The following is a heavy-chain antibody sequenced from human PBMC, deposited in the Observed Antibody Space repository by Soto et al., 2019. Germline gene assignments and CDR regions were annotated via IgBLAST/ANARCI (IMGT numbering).Heavy chain of an antibody. D-gene: IGHD2-8*02. V-gene: IGHV3-30*03. CDR1: GFTFSNSG. J-gene: IGHJ4*02. Sequence: QVQLVESGGGVVQPGRSLRLSCAASGFTFSNSGMHWVRQAPGKGLEWVAVISFDGNTQFYADSVKGRFSISRDNSKNTLYLHMNSLRADDAAVYYCTGQIASGHWGQGTLVTVSS. CDR2: ISFDGNTQ. CDR3: TGQIASGH.